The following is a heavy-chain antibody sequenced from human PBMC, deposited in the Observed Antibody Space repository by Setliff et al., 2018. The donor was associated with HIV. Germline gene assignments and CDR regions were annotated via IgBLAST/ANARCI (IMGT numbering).Heavy chain of an antibody. CDR2: ISAYNGNT. D-gene: IGHD3-22*01. V-gene: IGHV1-18*01. CDR3: ARSGPQTTWYFDRSGYSHNY. Sequence: ASVKVSCKASGYTFTSYGISWVRQAPGQGLEWMGWISAYNGNTIYAQKVQGRVTMTTDTSTSTAYMELRSRRSDDTAVYYCARSGPQTTWYFDRSGYSHNYWGQGTLVTVSS. CDR1: GYTFTSYG. J-gene: IGHJ4*02.